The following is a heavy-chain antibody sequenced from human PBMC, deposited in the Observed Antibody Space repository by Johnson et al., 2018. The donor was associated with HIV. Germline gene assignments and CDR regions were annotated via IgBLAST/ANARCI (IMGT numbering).Heavy chain of an antibody. V-gene: IGHV3-7*01. CDR1: GFTFSSYW. J-gene: IGHJ3*02. CDR3: AREGIVGATDDAFDI. Sequence: VQLVESGGGVVQPGGSLRLSCAASGFTFSSYWMSWVRQAPGKGLEWVANIKQDGSEKYYVDSVKGRFTISRDNAKNSLYLQMNSLRAEDTAVYYCAREGIVGATDDAFDILGQGTMVTVSS. D-gene: IGHD1-26*01. CDR2: IKQDGSEK.